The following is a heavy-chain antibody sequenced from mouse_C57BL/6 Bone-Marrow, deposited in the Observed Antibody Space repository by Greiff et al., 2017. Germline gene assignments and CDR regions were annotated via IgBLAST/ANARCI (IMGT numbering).Heavy chain of an antibody. CDR1: GYTFTSYW. J-gene: IGHJ2*01. D-gene: IGHD2-2*01. Sequence: QVQLQQPGAELVRPGSSVKLSCKASGYTFTSYWMHWVKQRPIQGLEWIGNIDPSDSETDYNQKFKDKATLTVDKSSSTAYMQLSSLTSEDSAVYYCASGDDVRYWGQGTTLTVSS. V-gene: IGHV1-52*01. CDR2: IDPSDSET. CDR3: ASGDDVRY.